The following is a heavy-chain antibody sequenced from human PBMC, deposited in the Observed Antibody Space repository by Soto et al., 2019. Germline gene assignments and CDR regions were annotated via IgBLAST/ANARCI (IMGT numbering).Heavy chain of an antibody. CDR3: ASSSSWFGDYYYYMDV. J-gene: IGHJ6*03. CDR2: IIPLLGTA. D-gene: IGHD6-13*01. CDR1: GGTFSSYS. V-gene: IGHV1-69*08. Sequence: QVQLVQSGAEVKRPGSSVKVSCKASGGTFSSYSVSWVRQAPGQGLEWMGRIIPLLGTADYAQKFQGSVTVTADNSSSTAYMELSSLRSEDTAVYYCASSSSWFGDYYYYMDVWGKGTTVTVSS.